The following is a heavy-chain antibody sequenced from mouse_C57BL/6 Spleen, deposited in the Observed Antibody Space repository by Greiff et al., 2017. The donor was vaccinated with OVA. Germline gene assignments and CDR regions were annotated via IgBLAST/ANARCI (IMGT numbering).Heavy chain of an antibody. CDR2: ILPGSGST. CDR1: GYTFTGYW. D-gene: IGHD1-1*01. V-gene: IGHV1-9*01. CDR3: ARHGSSGWYFDV. J-gene: IGHJ1*03. Sequence: QVQLQQSGAELMKPGASVKLSCKATGYTFTGYWIEWVKQRPGHGLEWIGEILPGSGSTNYNEKFKGKATLTADTSSNTAYMQLSSLTTEDSAIYYCARHGSSGWYFDVWGTGTTVTVAS.